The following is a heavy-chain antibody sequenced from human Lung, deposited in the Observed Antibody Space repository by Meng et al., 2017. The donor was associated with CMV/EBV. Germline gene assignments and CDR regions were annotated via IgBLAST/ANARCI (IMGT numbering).Heavy chain of an antibody. CDR2: ISWNSDTI. Sequence: GESXMISCVASGFTFDNYAMHWVRQAPGKGLEWVSGISWNSDTIDYAASVRCRFTVSRDNAKHSLYLQVNSLRIEDTALYYCAKDSSAWYGGIEFDYWGQGALVTVSS. D-gene: IGHD6-19*01. V-gene: IGHV3-9*01. CDR3: AKDSSAWYGGIEFDY. J-gene: IGHJ4*02. CDR1: GFTFDNYA.